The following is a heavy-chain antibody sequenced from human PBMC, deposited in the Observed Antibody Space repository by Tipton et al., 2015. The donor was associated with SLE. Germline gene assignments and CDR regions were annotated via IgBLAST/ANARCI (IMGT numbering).Heavy chain of an antibody. D-gene: IGHD5-12*01. CDR3: AREYSGYDYRTFDH. CDR2: MYRSGTT. V-gene: IGHV4-4*08. Sequence: TLSLTCTVSGDSFSNHFWSWIRQPPGKGLEWIGYMYRSGTTKYNPSLKSRVTISVDTSKSQFSLKLRSVTAADTAVYYCAREYSGYDYRTFDHWGQGTLVTVSS. J-gene: IGHJ4*02. CDR1: GDSFSNHF.